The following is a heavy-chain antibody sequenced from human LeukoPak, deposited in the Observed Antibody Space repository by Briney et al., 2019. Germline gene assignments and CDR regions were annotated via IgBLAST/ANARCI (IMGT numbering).Heavy chain of an antibody. CDR1: GFTFSSYG. J-gene: IGHJ3*02. V-gene: IGHV3-33*01. CDR3: ARDVLIAADGVIRLDAFDI. CDR2: IWYDGSNK. Sequence: GGSLRLSCAASGFTFSSYGMHWVRQAPGKGLEWVAVIWYDGSNKYSAESVKGRFTISRDNSKNTLYLQMNSLRAEDTAVYYCARDVLIAADGVIRLDAFDIWGQGTVVTVSS. D-gene: IGHD6-13*01.